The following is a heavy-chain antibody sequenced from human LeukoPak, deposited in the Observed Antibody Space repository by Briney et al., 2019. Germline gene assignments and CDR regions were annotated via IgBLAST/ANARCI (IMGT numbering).Heavy chain of an antibody. CDR2: ISYDGSNK. CDR1: GFTFSNYN. V-gene: IGHV3-30*03. Sequence: GGSLRLSCAASGFTFSNYNMNWVRQAPGKGLEWVAAISYDGSNKKYADSVKGRFTISRDNSKNMLYLQMNSLRAEDRTVYYCARGVRIAVAGYIDYWGQGTLVTVSS. CDR3: ARGVRIAVAGYIDY. D-gene: IGHD6-19*01. J-gene: IGHJ4*02.